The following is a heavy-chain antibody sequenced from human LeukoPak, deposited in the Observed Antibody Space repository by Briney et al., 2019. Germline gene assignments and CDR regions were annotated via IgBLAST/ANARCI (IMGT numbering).Heavy chain of an antibody. Sequence: ASVKVSCKASGGTFSSYVISWVRQAPGQGLEWMGGIIPIFGTANYAQKFQGRVTITADESTSTAYMELSSLRSEDTAVYYCARLDEYSSSSRYYGMDVWGQGTTVTVSS. D-gene: IGHD6-6*01. CDR3: ARLDEYSSSSRYYGMDV. CDR2: IIPIFGTA. V-gene: IGHV1-69*13. J-gene: IGHJ6*02. CDR1: GGTFSSYV.